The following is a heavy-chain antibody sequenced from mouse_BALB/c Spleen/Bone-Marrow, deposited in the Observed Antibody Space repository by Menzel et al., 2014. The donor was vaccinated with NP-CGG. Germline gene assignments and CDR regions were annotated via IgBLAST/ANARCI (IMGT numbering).Heavy chain of an antibody. J-gene: IGHJ4*01. CDR1: GYTFTSYY. D-gene: IGHD1-1*01. CDR2: IYPGNVNT. CDR3: ARFYYGSSYAMDY. V-gene: IGHV1S56*01. Sequence: VQLQQSGPELVKPGASVRISCKASGYTFTSYYIHWVKRRPGQGLEWIGWIYPGNVNTKYNEKFRGKATLTADKSSSTAYMQHSRLTSEDSAVYFCARFYYGSSYAMDYWGQGTSVTVSS.